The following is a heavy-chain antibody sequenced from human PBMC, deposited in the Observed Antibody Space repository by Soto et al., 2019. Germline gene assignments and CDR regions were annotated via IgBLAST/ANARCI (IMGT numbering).Heavy chain of an antibody. Sequence: QAQLVESGGGVVQPGRSLRLSCVGSGSIFSDYGMHWVRQAPGKGLEWVAVVSYDGKTQYYADSVKGRFTISRDNSKNTLYLDLNRLRPEDTAVYYCTKEPRAYTSGWYFVYWGQGTLVTVSS. CDR3: TKEPRAYTSGWYFVY. V-gene: IGHV3-30*18. D-gene: IGHD6-19*01. CDR2: VSYDGKTQ. CDR1: GSIFSDYG. J-gene: IGHJ4*02.